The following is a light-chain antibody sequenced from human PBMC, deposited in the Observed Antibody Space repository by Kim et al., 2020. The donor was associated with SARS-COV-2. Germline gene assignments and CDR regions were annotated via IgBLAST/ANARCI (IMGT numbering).Light chain of an antibody. V-gene: IGLV3-21*01. CDR1: TFGGKT. Sequence: SYELTQPPAVSVAPARTASITCGGDTFGGKTVHWFQQKPGQAPTLVIHYDGDRPSGIPERFSGSNSGDSATLTISSVEAGDEADYYCQAWDSGSDHWVFGGGTQLTVL. CDR3: QAWDSGSDHWV. CDR2: YDG. J-gene: IGLJ3*02.